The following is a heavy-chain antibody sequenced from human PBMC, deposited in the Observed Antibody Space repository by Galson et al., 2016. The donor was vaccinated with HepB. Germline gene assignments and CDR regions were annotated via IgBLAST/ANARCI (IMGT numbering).Heavy chain of an antibody. Sequence: SETLSLTCAVYGGSFSGGSFSGYYWSWLRQPPGKGPEGIGEVNHSGRTNYNPSLKSRATMSVDTSKNQLSLKLSSVTAADTAVYYCARGFFRGQQDSWGQGTLVTVSA. J-gene: IGHJ4*02. V-gene: IGHV4-34*01. CDR3: ARGFFRGQQDS. CDR1: GGSFSGGSFSGYY. CDR2: VNHSGRT. D-gene: IGHD6-13*01.